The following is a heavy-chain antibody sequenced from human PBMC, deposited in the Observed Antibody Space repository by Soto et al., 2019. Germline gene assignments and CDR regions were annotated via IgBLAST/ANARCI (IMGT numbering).Heavy chain of an antibody. CDR3: AQRGGSGYYGAFDY. CDR2: VSDSGATT. CDR1: GFTFSTYA. Sequence: EVQVLESGGGLVQPGGSLRLSCAASGFTFSTYAMTWVRQAPGKGLEWVSGVSDSGATTYYADSVKGRFTNSRDNSKNTLYLQMNSLRGEDTAVYYCAQRGGSGYYGAFDYWGQGTLVTVSS. D-gene: IGHD3-22*01. J-gene: IGHJ4*02. V-gene: IGHV3-23*01.